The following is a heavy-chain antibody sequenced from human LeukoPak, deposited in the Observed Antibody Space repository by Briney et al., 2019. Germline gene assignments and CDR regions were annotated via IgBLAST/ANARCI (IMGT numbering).Heavy chain of an antibody. Sequence: SETLSLTCTVSGGSISSYFWSWLRQPPGKGLEWIGYIYYSGSTNYNPSLKSRVTISVDTSKNQFSLKLSSVTAADTAVYYCARQADYYCGMDVWGQGTTVTVSS. CDR2: IYYSGST. J-gene: IGHJ6*02. V-gene: IGHV4-59*08. CDR3: ARQADYYCGMDV. CDR1: GGSISSYF.